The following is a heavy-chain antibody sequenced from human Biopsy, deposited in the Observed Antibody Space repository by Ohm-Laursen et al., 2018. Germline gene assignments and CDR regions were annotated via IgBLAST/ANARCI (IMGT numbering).Heavy chain of an antibody. J-gene: IGHJ4*02. V-gene: IGHV1-18*01. D-gene: IGHD1-1*01. CDR2: FAPENGRI. CDR1: GYTFTNYG. CDR3: AADINVWNVNY. Sequence: ASVKVSCKVSGYTFTNYGISWVRQAPGQGLEWMGGFAPENGRIVYSQKFQGRVTMTEDTSTSTAYMEVRRLRSDDTAVYYCAADINVWNVNYWGQGTQVIVSS.